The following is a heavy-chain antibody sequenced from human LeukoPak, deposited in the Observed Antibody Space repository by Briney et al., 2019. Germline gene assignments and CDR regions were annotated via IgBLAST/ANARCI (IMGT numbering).Heavy chain of an antibody. CDR1: GYTFTGYY. Sequence: GASVEVSCKASGYTFTGYYMHWVRQAPGQGLEWMEWINPNSGGTNYAQKFQGRVTMTRDTSISTAYVELSRLRSDDTAVYYCARDGGYSYVVYFDYWGQGTLVTVSS. CDR2: INPNSGGT. CDR3: ARDGGYSYVVYFDY. J-gene: IGHJ4*02. D-gene: IGHD5-18*01. V-gene: IGHV1-2*02.